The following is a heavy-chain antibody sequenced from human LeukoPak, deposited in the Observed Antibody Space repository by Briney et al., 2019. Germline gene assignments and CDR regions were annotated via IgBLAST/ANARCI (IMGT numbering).Heavy chain of an antibody. CDR1: GDSISGADYY. J-gene: IGHJ3*02. V-gene: IGHV4-61*08. D-gene: IGHD3-10*01. Sequence: SETLSLTCTVSGDSISGADYYWSWIRQPPGKGLEWIGYIYYTGSTSYNPSLKSRVTISMDTSKNQFSLKLSSVTAADSAVYYCARSDYSGSGTYTEFDAFDIWGQGPMVTVSS. CDR2: IYYTGST. CDR3: ARSDYSGSGTYTEFDAFDI.